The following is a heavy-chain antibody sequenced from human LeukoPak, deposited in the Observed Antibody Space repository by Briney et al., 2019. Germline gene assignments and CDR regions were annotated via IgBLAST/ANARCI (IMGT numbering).Heavy chain of an antibody. Sequence: PSETLSLTCAVYGGSFSGCYWSWIRQPPGKGLEWIGEINHSGSTNYNPSLKSRVTISVDTSKNQFSLKLSSVTAADTAVYYCARGGANVILVVAANWFDPWGQGTLVTVSS. CDR2: INHSGST. V-gene: IGHV4-34*01. CDR3: ARGGANVILVVAANWFDP. D-gene: IGHD2-15*01. CDR1: GGSFSGCY. J-gene: IGHJ5*02.